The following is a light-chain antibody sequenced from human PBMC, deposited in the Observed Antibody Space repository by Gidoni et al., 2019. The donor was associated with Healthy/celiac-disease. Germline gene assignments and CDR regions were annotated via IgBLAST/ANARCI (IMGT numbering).Light chain of an antibody. V-gene: IGKV3-20*01. J-gene: IGKJ1*01. CDR1: LSVSRSY. Sequence: EIALTQSTGTLSLSPGERATLTCRASLSVSRSYLPWYPQKPGQPPRLLIYGTSSRATGIPDRLSGSGSGADFTLTISRLGPVDFAVYYCQQYGSSPWTFGQGTKVEIK. CDR2: GTS. CDR3: QQYGSSPWT.